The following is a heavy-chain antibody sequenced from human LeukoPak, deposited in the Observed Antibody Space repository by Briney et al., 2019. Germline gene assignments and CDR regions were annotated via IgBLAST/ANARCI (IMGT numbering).Heavy chain of an antibody. CDR1: GGSFSGYY. V-gene: IGHV4-34*01. J-gene: IGHJ4*02. Sequence: SETLSLTCAVYGGSFSGYYWSWIRQPPGKGLEWIGEINHSGGTNYNPSLKSRVTISVDTSKNQFPLKLSSVTAADTAVYYCARGWNDALDYWGQGTLVTVSS. CDR3: ARGWNDALDY. CDR2: INHSGGT. D-gene: IGHD1-1*01.